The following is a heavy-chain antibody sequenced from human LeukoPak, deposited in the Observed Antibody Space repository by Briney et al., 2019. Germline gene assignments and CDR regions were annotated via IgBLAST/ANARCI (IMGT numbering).Heavy chain of an antibody. CDR3: AKKPRLSLFGTVVTRDWYFDL. J-gene: IGHJ2*01. CDR1: GFTFSSYA. CDR2: ISGSGGST. Sequence: GGSLRLSCAASGFTFSSYAMSWVRQAPGKGLEWVSAISGSGGSTYYADSVKGRFTISRDNSKNTLYLQMNSLRAEDTAVYYCAKKPRLSLFGTVVTRDWYFDLWGRGTLVTVSS. D-gene: IGHD2-15*01. V-gene: IGHV3-23*01.